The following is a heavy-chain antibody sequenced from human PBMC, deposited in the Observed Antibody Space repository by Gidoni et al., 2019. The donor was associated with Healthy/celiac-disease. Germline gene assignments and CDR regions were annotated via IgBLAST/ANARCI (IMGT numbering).Heavy chain of an antibody. J-gene: IGHJ4*02. V-gene: IGHV4-38-2*02. CDR3: ARGPYSGYDWRIGY. CDR2: IYHSGST. CDR1: GYSISSGYY. Sequence: QVQLQESGPGLVKPSETLSLPCTVSGYSISSGYYWGWIRQPPGKGLEWIGSIYHSGSTYYNPSLKSRVTISVDTSKNQFSLKLSSVTAADTAVYYCARGPYSGYDWRIGYWGQGTLVTVSS. D-gene: IGHD5-12*01.